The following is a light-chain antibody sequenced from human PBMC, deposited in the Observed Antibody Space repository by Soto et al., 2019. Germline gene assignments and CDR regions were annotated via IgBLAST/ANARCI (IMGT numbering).Light chain of an antibody. Sequence: EIVMTQSPGTLSVSPGERATLSCRASQRISTNLAWYLQKPGQAPRLLIFGASTRAAGFPDRFSGSGSGTDFTLTISRLEPEDFAVYYCQQYGSSPRTFGQGTKVDI. V-gene: IGKV3-20*01. CDR1: QRISTN. CDR3: QQYGSSPRT. CDR2: GAS. J-gene: IGKJ1*01.